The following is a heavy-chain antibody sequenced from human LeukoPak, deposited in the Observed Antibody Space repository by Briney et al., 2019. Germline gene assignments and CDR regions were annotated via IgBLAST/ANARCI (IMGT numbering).Heavy chain of an antibody. CDR1: GGSFSGYY. D-gene: IGHD1-26*01. CDR3: ASGGSGSYRPWFDP. Sequence: PSETLSLTCAVYGGSFSGYYWSWIRQPPGKGLEWIGEINHSGSTNYNPSLKSRVTISVDTSKNQFSLKLSSVTAADTAVYYCASGGSGSYRPWFDPWGLGTLVTVSS. CDR2: INHSGST. J-gene: IGHJ5*02. V-gene: IGHV4-34*01.